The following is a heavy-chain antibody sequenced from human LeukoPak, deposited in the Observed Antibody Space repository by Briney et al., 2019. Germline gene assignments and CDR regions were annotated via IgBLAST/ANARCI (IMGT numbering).Heavy chain of an antibody. V-gene: IGHV4-34*01. CDR2: INHSGST. J-gene: IGHJ5*02. Sequence: SETLSLTCAVYGGSFSGYYWSWIRQPPGKGLEWIGEINHSGSTNYNPSLKSRVTISVDTSKNQFSLKLSSVTAADTAMYYSARGVSSRGYSYGLLGWSDTWGQGTLVTVSS. CDR3: ARGVSSRGYSYGLLGWSDT. CDR1: GGSFSGYY. D-gene: IGHD5-18*01.